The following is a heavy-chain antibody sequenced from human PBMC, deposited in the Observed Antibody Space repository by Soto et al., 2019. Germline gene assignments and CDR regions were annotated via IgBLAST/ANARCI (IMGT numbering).Heavy chain of an antibody. V-gene: IGHV3-13*01. CDR2: IGTAGDT. CDR3: EIGNDFWSGSLYYGMDV. Sequence: PGGFLRLSCAASGFTFSSYEMHWVRQATGKGLEWVSAIGTAGDTYYPGSVKGRFTISRENAKNSLYLQMNSLRAEDTAVYYCEIGNDFWSGSLYYGMDVWGQGTTVTVSS. CDR1: GFTFSSYE. D-gene: IGHD3-3*01. J-gene: IGHJ6*02.